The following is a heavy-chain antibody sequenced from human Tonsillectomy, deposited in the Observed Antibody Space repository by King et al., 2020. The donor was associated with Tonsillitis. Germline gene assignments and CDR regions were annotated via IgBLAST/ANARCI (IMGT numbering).Heavy chain of an antibody. J-gene: IGHJ4*02. CDR1: GFTYSSYW. CDR3: ARDPGGRLVPFDY. V-gene: IGHV3-74*01. CDR2: INSDGSST. Sequence: VQPVESGGGLVQPGGSLRLSCAASGFTYSSYWMHWVRQAPGKGLVWVSRINSDGSSTSYADSVKGRFTISRDNAKNTLYLQMNSLRAEDTAVYYCARDPGGRLVPFDYWGQGTLVTVSS. D-gene: IGHD3-9*01.